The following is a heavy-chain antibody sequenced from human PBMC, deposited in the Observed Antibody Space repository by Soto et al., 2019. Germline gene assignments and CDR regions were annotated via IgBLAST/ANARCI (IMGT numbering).Heavy chain of an antibody. J-gene: IGHJ4*02. V-gene: IGHV3-30*03. CDR3: ARVREDLVILGALDY. CDR1: GFIFSDYA. D-gene: IGHD2-8*01. CDR2: ISDDGTNK. Sequence: QVQLVESGGGVVQPGRSLRLSCAASGFIFSDYAMHWVRQAPGKGLEWVAVISDDGTNKYYGDSVKGRFTISSDNSKNTRYLEMNSLRVEDTAVYSCARVREDLVILGALDYCGQGTLVSVSS.